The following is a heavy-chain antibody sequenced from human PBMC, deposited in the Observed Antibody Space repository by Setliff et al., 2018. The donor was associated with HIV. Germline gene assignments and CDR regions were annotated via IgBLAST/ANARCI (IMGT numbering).Heavy chain of an antibody. CDR3: AKDAYFDNSGYFTY. J-gene: IGHJ4*02. V-gene: IGHV3-23*01. CDR2: FADSAVIT. D-gene: IGHD3-22*01. Sequence: LRLSCEGSGFSFASHAMTWVRQAPGKGLEWVSTFADSAVITLYADSVKGRFTMSRDNSDNTLYLQMNSLSAEDTATYYCAKDAYFDNSGYFTYWGQGTLVTV. CDR1: GFSFASHA.